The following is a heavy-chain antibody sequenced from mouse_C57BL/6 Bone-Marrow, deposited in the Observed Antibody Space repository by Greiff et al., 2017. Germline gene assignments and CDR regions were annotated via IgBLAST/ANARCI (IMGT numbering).Heavy chain of an antibody. J-gene: IGHJ2*01. D-gene: IGHD2-3*01. CDR1: GYTFTDYY. CDR2: INPNNGGT. V-gene: IGHV1-26*01. CDR3: ARDGYPFDY. Sequence: DVKLQESGPEPVKPGASVKISCKASGYTFTDYYMNWVKQSHGKSLEWIGDINPNNGGTSYNQKFKGKATLTVDKSSSTAYMELRSLTSEDSAVYYCARDGYPFDYWGQGTTLTVSS.